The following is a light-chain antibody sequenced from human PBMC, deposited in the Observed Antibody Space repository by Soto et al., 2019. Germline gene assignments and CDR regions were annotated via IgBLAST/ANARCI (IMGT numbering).Light chain of an antibody. Sequence: DIQMTQSPSTLSASVGDRVTITCRASQSIGDSLAWYQQKPGKAPYLLISDVSSLERGVPSRFSGSGSGTEFTLTISSMQPEDFATYYCQQTLSFPPTFGQGTKVDIK. CDR3: QQTLSFPPT. J-gene: IGKJ1*01. CDR2: DVS. CDR1: QSIGDS. V-gene: IGKV1-5*01.